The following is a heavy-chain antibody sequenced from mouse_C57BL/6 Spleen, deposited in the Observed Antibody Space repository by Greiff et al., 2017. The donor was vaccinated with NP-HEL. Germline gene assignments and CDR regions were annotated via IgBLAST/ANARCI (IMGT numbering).Heavy chain of an antibody. CDR1: GFTFSDYY. V-gene: IGHV5-16*01. CDR2: INYDGSST. D-gene: IGHD2-4*01. Sequence: EVNVVESEGGLVQPGSSMKLSCTASGFTFSDYYMAWVRQVPEKGLEWVANINYDGSSTYYLDSLKSRFIISRDNAKNILYLQMSSLKSEDTATYYCARGYDYDGPYYYAMDYWGQGTSVTVSS. J-gene: IGHJ4*01. CDR3: ARGYDYDGPYYYAMDY.